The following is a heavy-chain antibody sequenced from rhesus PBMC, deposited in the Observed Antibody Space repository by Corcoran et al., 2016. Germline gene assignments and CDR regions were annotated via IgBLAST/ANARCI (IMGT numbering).Heavy chain of an antibody. D-gene: IGHD4-4*01. CDR3: AGTSSYDV. Sequence: QVQLQASGPGLVTPSETLSLTCTVPGGSISSNYYYWTWIRQAPGKGLECIGYISYSGNTNYNPSLKSRVTILRDTSKNQFSLKLNSVTAADTAVYYCAGTSSYDVWGRGVLVTVSS. CDR2: ISYSGNT. CDR1: GGSISSNYYY. J-gene: IGHJ5-2*02. V-gene: IGHV4-122*02.